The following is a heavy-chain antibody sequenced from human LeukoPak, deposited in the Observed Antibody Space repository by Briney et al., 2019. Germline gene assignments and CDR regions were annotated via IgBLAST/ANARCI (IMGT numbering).Heavy chain of an antibody. CDR2: IYSGGST. Sequence: GGSLRLSCEASGFSFSDYWMSWVRQAPGKGLEWVSVIYSGGSTYYADSVKGRFTISRDNSKNTLYLQMNGLRAEDTAVYYCARRGSSGWYYWGQGTLVTVSS. V-gene: IGHV3-66*01. CDR1: GFSFSDYW. CDR3: ARRGSSGWYY. D-gene: IGHD6-19*01. J-gene: IGHJ4*02.